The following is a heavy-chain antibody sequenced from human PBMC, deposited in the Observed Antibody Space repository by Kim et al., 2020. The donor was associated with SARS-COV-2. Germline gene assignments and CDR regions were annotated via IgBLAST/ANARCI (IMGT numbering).Heavy chain of an antibody. CDR3: ARAYCSGGSCYSNSRFDY. CDR1: GFTFSSYA. J-gene: IGHJ4*02. V-gene: IGHV3-30*04. Sequence: GGSLRLSCAASGFTFSSYAMHWVRQAPGKGLEWVSVISYDGSNKYYVDSVKGRFTISRDNSKNTLYLQMKSLRAEDTAVYYCARAYCSGGSCYSNSRFDYWGQRTLVTVS. D-gene: IGHD2-15*01. CDR2: ISYDGSNK.